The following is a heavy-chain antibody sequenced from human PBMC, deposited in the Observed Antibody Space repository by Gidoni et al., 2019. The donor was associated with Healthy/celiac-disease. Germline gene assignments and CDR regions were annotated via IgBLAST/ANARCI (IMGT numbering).Heavy chain of an antibody. CDR1: GYSFTSYW. CDR3: ARLGAPIFTDLDY. Sequence: EVQRVKSGAEVKKHGESRKSSCKGSGYSFTSYWSGGGGQMPGKGREWMGIIYPGDSDSTYSPAFHAPLTISAAKSISTAYLQWSSLKASYTAMYYCARLGAPIFTDLDYWGQGTLVTVSS. CDR2: IYPGDSDS. J-gene: IGHJ4*02. D-gene: IGHD3-16*01. V-gene: IGHV5-51*01.